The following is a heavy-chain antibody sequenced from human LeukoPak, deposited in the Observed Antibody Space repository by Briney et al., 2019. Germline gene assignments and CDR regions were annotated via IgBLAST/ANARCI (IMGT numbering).Heavy chain of an antibody. CDR3: AREQGIVGATRFGY. CDR2: IIPIFGTA. CDR1: GGTFSSYA. D-gene: IGHD1-26*01. V-gene: IGHV1-69*05. Sequence: SVKVSCKASGGTFSSYAISWVRQAPGQGLEWMGRIIPIFGTANYAQKFQGRVTITTDESTSTAYMEPSSLRSEDTAVYYCAREQGIVGATRFGYWGQGTLVTVSS. J-gene: IGHJ4*02.